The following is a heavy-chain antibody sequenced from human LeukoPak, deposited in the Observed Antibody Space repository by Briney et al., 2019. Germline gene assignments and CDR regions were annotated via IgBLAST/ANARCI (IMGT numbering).Heavy chain of an antibody. CDR1: GGTFSSYA. V-gene: IGHV1-69*13. CDR2: IIPIFGTA. CDR3: AGYGSGIENYYYYYMDV. J-gene: IGHJ6*03. D-gene: IGHD3-10*01. Sequence: ASVKVSCKASGGTFSSYAISWVRQAPGQGLEWMVGIIPIFGTANYAQKFQGRVTITADASTSTAYMELSSLRSEDTAVYYCAGYGSGIENYYYYYMDVWGKGTTVTVSS.